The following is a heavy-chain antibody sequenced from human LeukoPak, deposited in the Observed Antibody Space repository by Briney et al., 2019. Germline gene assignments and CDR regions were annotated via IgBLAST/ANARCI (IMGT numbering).Heavy chain of an antibody. Sequence: GRSLRLSCAASGFTLSSSGMHWVRQAPGKGLEWVAVISYDGSNKYYADSVKGRFTISRDNSKNTLYLQMNSLRAEDTAVYYCVGVSDSSGYYYGGQDYWGQGTLVTVSS. CDR3: VGVSDSSGYYYGGQDY. CDR1: GFTLSSSG. D-gene: IGHD3-22*01. J-gene: IGHJ4*02. CDR2: ISYDGSNK. V-gene: IGHV3-30*03.